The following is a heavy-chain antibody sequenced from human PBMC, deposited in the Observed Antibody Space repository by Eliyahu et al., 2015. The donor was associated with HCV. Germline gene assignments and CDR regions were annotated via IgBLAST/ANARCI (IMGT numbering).Heavy chain of an antibody. CDR3: VRNYYASGTYWIDY. D-gene: IGHD3-10*01. V-gene: IGHV3-33*01. CDR1: GFTFSSYG. J-gene: IGHJ4*02. Sequence: QVQVVESGGGVVXPGRSXRLSXAAXGFTFSSYGMHWVRQAPGKGLKWVALIWYDGRNKFYADSVKGRFTISRDNSKNTVYLQMNSLRAEDTAVYYCVRNYYASGTYWIDYWGQGTLVTVSS. CDR2: IWYDGRNK.